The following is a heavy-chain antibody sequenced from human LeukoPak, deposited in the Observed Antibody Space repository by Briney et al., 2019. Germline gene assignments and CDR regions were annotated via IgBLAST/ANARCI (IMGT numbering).Heavy chain of an antibody. CDR3: AKNTNADWFDP. D-gene: IGHD2-2*01. V-gene: IGHV3-23*01. Sequence: GGSLRLSCAASGFTFSNYAMSWVRQAPGKGPEWVSAISGSGGSTYYADSVKGRFTISRDNSKNTLYLQMNSLRAEDTALYYCAKNTNADWFDPWGQGTLLTVSS. CDR2: ISGSGGST. CDR1: GFTFSNYA. J-gene: IGHJ5*02.